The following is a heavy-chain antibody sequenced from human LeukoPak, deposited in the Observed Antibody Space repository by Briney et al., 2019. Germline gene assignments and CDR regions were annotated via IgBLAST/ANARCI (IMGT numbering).Heavy chain of an antibody. CDR2: IGVYNGNT. D-gene: IGHD3-22*01. J-gene: IGHJ5*02. CDR1: GYIFTIYG. CDR3: ARDINGYYYDSHGYYPTDL. V-gene: IGHV1-18*01. Sequence: ASVKVSCKASGYIFTIYGISWARQAPGQGLEWMGWIGVYNGNTNYPQRLQGRGTMTADTSPTTAYMELRSLRSDDTAVYYCARDINGYYYDSHGYYPTDLWGQGTLATVSS.